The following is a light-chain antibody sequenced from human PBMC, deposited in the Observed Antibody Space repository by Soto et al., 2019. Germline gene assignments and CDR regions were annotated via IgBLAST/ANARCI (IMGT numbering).Light chain of an antibody. CDR1: SSDVGVYNY. CDR2: EVT. V-gene: IGLV2-8*01. J-gene: IGLJ3*02. Sequence: QSALTQPPSASGSPGQSVTISCTGTSSDVGVYNYVSWYQQYPGRAPKLMIYEVTKRPSGVPDRFSGSKSGNTPSLTVSGLQAEDESDYYCSSYAASNNFYFVFGGGTKLTVL. CDR3: SSYAASNNFYFV.